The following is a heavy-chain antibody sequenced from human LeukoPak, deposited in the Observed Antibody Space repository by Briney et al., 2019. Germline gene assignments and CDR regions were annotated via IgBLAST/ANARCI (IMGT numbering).Heavy chain of an antibody. D-gene: IGHD6-13*01. CDR1: GYIFTAYY. Sequence: GASVKVSCKASGYIFTAYYMHWLRQAPGQGLEWMGYINPSNGDTHYAQKFQGRVTMTRDTSISTGYMDLSRLTYDDTAVYYCARVLAGYKNTWYTSRFQYWGQGTLVIVSS. J-gene: IGHJ1*01. CDR3: ARVLAGYKNTWYTSRFQY. V-gene: IGHV1-2*02. CDR2: INPSNGDT.